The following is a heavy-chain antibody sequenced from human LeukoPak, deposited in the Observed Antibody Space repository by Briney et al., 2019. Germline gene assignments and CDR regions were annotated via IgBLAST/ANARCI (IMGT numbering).Heavy chain of an antibody. V-gene: IGHV3-7*01. CDR1: GFTFSNYW. J-gene: IGHJ4*02. Sequence: GGSLRLSCAASGFTFSNYWMSWVRQAPGKGLEWVANIKFDGSDKFYVDSVKGRFTISRDNAKNSLYLQMNSLRAEDTAVYYCARGDGYNFFDYWAREPWSPSPQ. CDR2: IKFDGSDK. CDR3: ARGDGYNFFDY. D-gene: IGHD5-24*01.